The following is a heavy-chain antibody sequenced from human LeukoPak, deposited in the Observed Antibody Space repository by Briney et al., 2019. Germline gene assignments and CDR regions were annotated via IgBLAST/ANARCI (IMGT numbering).Heavy chain of an antibody. CDR1: GYTFTGYY. CDR2: INPNSGGT. Sequence: ASVKLSCTASGYTFTGYYMHWVRQAPGQGLEWMGWINPNSGGTNYAQKFQGRVTMTRDTSISTAYMELSRLRSDDTAVYYCARGDIVVVPAADEYFDYWGQGTLVTVSS. CDR3: ARGDIVVVPAADEYFDY. V-gene: IGHV1-2*02. D-gene: IGHD2-2*01. J-gene: IGHJ4*02.